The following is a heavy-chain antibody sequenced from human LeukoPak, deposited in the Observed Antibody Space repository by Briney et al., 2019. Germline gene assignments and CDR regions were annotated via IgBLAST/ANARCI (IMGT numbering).Heavy chain of an antibody. CDR2: INPNSGGT. J-gene: IGHJ3*01. CDR1: GYTLTGYY. CDR3: AITTGTDPLDL. V-gene: IGHV1-2*05. Sequence: ATVRVSCKASGYTLTGYYMHWVRQAPGQGVECMGRINPNSGGTNYAQKFQGRVTMTRDTSISTAYMKGNVLLSERPRVYDCAITTGTDPLDLGREGTMLTLSS. D-gene: IGHD1-1*01.